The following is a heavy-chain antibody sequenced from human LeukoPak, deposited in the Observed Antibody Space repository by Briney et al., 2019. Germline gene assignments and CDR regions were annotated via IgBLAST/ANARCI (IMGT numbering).Heavy chain of an antibody. CDR1: GFTVSSNY. V-gene: IGHV3-53*01. D-gene: IGHD5-18*01. J-gene: IGHJ3*02. CDR3: ARECMDTTMVDAFDI. CDR2: IYSGGST. Sequence: PGGSLRLSCAASGFTVSSNYMSWVRQAPGKGLEWVSVIYSGGSTYYADSVKGRFTISRDNAKSSLYLQMNSLRAEDTAVYYCARECMDTTMVDAFDIWGQGTMVTVSS.